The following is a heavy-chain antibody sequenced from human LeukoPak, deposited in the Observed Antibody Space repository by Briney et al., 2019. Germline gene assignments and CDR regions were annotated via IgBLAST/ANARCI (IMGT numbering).Heavy chain of an antibody. CDR3: ARRGASRSGVFDI. D-gene: IGHD3-3*01. CDR2: IYYSGST. V-gene: IGHV4-39*01. J-gene: IGHJ3*02. Sequence: SETLSLTCTVSGGSISSSSYYWGWIRQPPGKGLEWIGSIYYSGSTYYNPSLKSRVTISVDTSKNQFSLKLSSVTAADTAVYYCARRGASRSGVFDIWGQGTMVTVSS. CDR1: GGSISSSSYY.